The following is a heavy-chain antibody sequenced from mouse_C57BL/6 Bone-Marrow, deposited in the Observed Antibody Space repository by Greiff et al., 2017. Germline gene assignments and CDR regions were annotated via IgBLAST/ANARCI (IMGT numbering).Heavy chain of an antibody. Sequence: QVQLQQSGAELARPGASVKLSCKASGYTFTSYGISWVKQRTGQGLEWIGEIYPRSGNTYYNEKFKGKATLTADKSSSTAYMELRSLKSEESAVYFCARGGLRFYYAMDDWGQGTSVTVSS. V-gene: IGHV1-81*01. CDR2: IYPRSGNT. CDR1: GYTFTSYG. D-gene: IGHD1-1*01. CDR3: ARGGLRFYYAMDD. J-gene: IGHJ4*01.